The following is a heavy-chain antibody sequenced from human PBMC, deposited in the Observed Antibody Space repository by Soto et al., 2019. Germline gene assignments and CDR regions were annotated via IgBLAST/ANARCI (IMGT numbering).Heavy chain of an antibody. Sequence: GGSLRLSCAASGFTFSSYGMHWVRQAPGKGLEWVAVISYDGSNKYHVDSVKGRFTISRDNSKNTLYLQMNSQRAEDTAVYYCAKDLKPMIAVANTYYWGQGTLVTVSS. CDR3: AKDLKPMIAVANTYY. D-gene: IGHD3-22*01. V-gene: IGHV3-30*18. CDR1: GFTFSSYG. J-gene: IGHJ4*02. CDR2: ISYDGSNK.